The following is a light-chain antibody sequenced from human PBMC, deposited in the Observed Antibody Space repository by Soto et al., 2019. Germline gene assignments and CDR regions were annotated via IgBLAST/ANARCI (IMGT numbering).Light chain of an antibody. CDR2: GNS. CDR1: SSNIGAGYD. Sequence: QSVLTQPPSVSGAPGQRVTISCTGRSSNIGAGYDVHCSQQFPGTAPKLLIHGNSNRPSGVSDRFSGSKSGTSASLAITGLQAEDEADYYCQSYDSSLSGVFGSGTKVPS. V-gene: IGLV1-40*01. J-gene: IGLJ1*01. CDR3: QSYDSSLSGV.